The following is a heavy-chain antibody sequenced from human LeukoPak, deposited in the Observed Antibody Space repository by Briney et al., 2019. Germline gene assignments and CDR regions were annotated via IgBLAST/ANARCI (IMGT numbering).Heavy chain of an antibody. CDR1: GFTFSSYW. J-gene: IGHJ4*02. D-gene: IGHD3-10*01. Sequence: GGSLRLSCAASGFTFSSYWMSWVRQAPGKGLEWVANIKQDGSEKYYVDSVKGRFTISRDNAKNSLYLQMNSLRAEDTAVYYCARDVDDYGSGSPPDYWGQGTLVTVSS. CDR2: IKQDGSEK. CDR3: ARDVDDYGSGSPPDY. V-gene: IGHV3-7*01.